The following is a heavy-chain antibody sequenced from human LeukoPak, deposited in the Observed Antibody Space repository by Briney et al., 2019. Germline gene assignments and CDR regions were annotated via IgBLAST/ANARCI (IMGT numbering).Heavy chain of an antibody. V-gene: IGHV3-30*18. D-gene: IGHD6-25*01. J-gene: IGHJ4*02. CDR2: ISYDGSNK. CDR1: GFTFSSYG. CDR3: AKFGYPRPFDY. Sequence: PGGSLRLSCAASGFTFSSYGMHWVSQAPGKGLEWVAVISYDGSNKYYADSVKGRFTISRDNSKNTLYLQMNSLRAEDTAVYYCAKFGYPRPFDYWGQGTLVTVSS.